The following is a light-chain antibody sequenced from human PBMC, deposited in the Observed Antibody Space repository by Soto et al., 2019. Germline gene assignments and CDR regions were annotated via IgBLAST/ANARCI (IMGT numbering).Light chain of an antibody. CDR1: NIEIKS. V-gene: IGLV3-21*02. CDR3: QVWDTTNPVI. J-gene: IGLJ2*01. CDR2: EDG. Sequence: SSELTQPPSVSVAPGQTARITCGGNNIEIKSVHWYQQKPGQAPVLVVYEDGDRTTGIPERFSGSKSGNTATLTTSRVEAGDEADYYCQVWDTTNPVIFGGGTQLTVL.